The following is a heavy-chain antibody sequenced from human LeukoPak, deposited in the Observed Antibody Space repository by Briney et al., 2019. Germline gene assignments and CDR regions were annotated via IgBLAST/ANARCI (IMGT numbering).Heavy chain of an antibody. CDR3: ARAPRRSGVSCYYVDY. D-gene: IGHD2-15*01. CDR2: ISSSGSTI. CDR1: GFTFSDYY. Sequence: GGSLRLSCAASGFTFSDYYMSWIRQAPGKGLEWVSYISSSGSTIYYADSVKGRFTISRDNAKNSLYLQMNSLRAEDTAVYYCARAPRRSGVSCYYVDYWGQGTLVTVSS. V-gene: IGHV3-11*01. J-gene: IGHJ4*02.